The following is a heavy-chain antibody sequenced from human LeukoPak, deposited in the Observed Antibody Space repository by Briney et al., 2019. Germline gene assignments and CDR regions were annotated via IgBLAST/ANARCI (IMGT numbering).Heavy chain of an antibody. V-gene: IGHV3-30*03. Sequence: GGSLRLSCAPSGFTFSRHGMHWVRQAPGKGLEWVAIISNDGSRKYYADSVKGRFTISRDNSKNTLYLQMNSLRAEDTAVYYCARDTGPYYDFWSGYYSYWGQGTLVTVSS. D-gene: IGHD3-3*01. CDR3: ARDTGPYYDFWSGYYSY. CDR2: ISNDGSRK. J-gene: IGHJ4*02. CDR1: GFTFSRHG.